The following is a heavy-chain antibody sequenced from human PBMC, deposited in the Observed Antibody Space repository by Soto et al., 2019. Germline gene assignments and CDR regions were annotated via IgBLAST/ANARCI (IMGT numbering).Heavy chain of an antibody. D-gene: IGHD3-22*01. CDR2: IYYSGST. J-gene: IGHJ1*01. Sequence: SETLSLTCTVPGGSISSGAYYWSWIRQHPGKGLEWIGYIYYSGSTYYNPSLKSRVTISVDTSKNQFSLKLSSVTAADTAVYYCAIYDSSGSRGFQHWGQGTLVTVSS. V-gene: IGHV4-31*03. CDR1: GGSISSGAYY. CDR3: AIYDSSGSRGFQH.